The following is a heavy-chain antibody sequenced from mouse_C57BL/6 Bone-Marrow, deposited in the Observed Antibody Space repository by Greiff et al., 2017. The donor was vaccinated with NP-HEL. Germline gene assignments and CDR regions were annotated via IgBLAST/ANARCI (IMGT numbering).Heavy chain of an antibody. CDR1: GYTFTSYW. Sequence: VQLQQSGTVLARPGASVKMSCKTSGYTFTSYWMHWVKQRPGQGLEWIGAIYPGDSDTSYNQKFKGKAKLTAVTSASTAYMELSSLTNEDSAVYYCTRCYSGYDEGFAYWGQGTLVTVSA. V-gene: IGHV1-5*01. D-gene: IGHD2-2*01. CDR2: IYPGDSDT. CDR3: TRCYSGYDEGFAY. J-gene: IGHJ3*01.